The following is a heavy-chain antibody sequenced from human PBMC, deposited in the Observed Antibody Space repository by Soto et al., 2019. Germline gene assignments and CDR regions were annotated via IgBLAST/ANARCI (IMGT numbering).Heavy chain of an antibody. J-gene: IGHJ4*02. V-gene: IGHV4-34*01. D-gene: IGHD2-15*01. CDR1: GGSFSAYY. Sequence: QVHLQQWGAGLLKPSETLSLTCAVYGGSFSAYYWSWIRQPPGKWLEWIGEINHSGSTNYNPSLKSRVTIAVDTSKNQFSLKLSSVTAADTAVYFCATEPRGSSDYWGQGTLVTVSS. CDR2: INHSGST. CDR3: ATEPRGSSDY.